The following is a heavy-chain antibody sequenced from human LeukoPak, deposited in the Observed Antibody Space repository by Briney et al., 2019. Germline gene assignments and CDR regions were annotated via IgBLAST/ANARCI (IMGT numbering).Heavy chain of an antibody. D-gene: IGHD2-15*01. CDR1: GFTFSSYG. CDR3: AKGKGIYYFDY. J-gene: IGHJ4*02. V-gene: IGHV3-33*06. CDR2: IWYGGSNK. Sequence: PGRSLRLSCAASGFTFSSYGMHWVRQAPGKGLEWVAVIWYGGSNKYYADSVKGRFTISRDNSKNTLYLQMNSLRAEDTAVYYCAKGKGIYYFDYWGQGTLVTVSS.